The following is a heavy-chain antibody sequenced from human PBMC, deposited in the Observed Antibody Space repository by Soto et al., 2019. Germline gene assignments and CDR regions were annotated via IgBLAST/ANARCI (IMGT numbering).Heavy chain of an antibody. CDR2: MSYDGSYE. V-gene: IGHV3-30*18. J-gene: IGHJ4*02. Sequence: QVHLVESGGGVVQPGRSLRLSCSASGFAFSSYGMHWVRQAPGKGLEWVAVMSYDGSYEYYADFVKGRFTISRDNSKNTLFLQMDSMRPEDTAVYYCAKKRPTGVAEAVDCWGQGTLVTVSS. CDR3: AKKRPTGVAEAVDC. CDR1: GFAFSSYG. D-gene: IGHD3-3*01.